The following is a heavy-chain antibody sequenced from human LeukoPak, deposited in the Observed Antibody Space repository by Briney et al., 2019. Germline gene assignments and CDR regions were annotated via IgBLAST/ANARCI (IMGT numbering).Heavy chain of an antibody. CDR2: ISGSGGST. D-gene: IGHD3-10*01. CDR1: GFTFSSYA. CDR3: AKALHAYYYGSGSYYNSQAYYYGMDV. Sequence: PGGSLRLSCAASGFTFSSYAMSWVRQAPGKGLEWVSAISGSGGSTYYADSVKGRFTISRDNSKNTLYLQMNGLRAEDTAVYYCAKALHAYYYGSGSYYNSQAYYYGMDVWGKGTTVTVSS. J-gene: IGHJ6*04. V-gene: IGHV3-23*01.